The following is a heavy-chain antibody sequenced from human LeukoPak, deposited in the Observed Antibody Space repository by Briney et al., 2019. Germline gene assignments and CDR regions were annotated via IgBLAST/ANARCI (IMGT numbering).Heavy chain of an antibody. CDR2: IWYDGSNK. Sequence: GGSLRLSCAASGFAFSSYSMSWVRQAPGKGLEWVAVIWYDGSNKYYADSVKGRFTISRDNSKNTLYLQMNSLRAEDTAVYYCARDTSGYYAHYYFDYWGQGTLVTVSS. J-gene: IGHJ4*02. D-gene: IGHD3-3*01. V-gene: IGHV3-33*08. CDR3: ARDTSGYYAHYYFDY. CDR1: GFAFSSYS.